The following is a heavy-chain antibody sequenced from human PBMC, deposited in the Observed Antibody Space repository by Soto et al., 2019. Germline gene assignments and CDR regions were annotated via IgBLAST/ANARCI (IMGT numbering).Heavy chain of an antibody. D-gene: IGHD3-22*01. CDR1: WGSISNINYY. CDR3: ARLGAYYQAMDS. Sequence: SETLSLTCNVAWGSISNINYYWGWIRQPPGKGLEWIGSIYYTGTTTYNPSLQSRVSISLDTSKNEVSLKLTSVTAADTAVYFCARLGAYYQAMDSWGQGTLVTVSS. V-gene: IGHV4-39*07. J-gene: IGHJ1*01. CDR2: IYYTGTT.